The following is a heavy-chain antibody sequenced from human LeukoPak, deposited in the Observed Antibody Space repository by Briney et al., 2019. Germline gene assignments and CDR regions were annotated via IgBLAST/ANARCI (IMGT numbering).Heavy chain of an antibody. V-gene: IGHV3-23*01. Sequence: GGSLRVSCVASGFTFGHNAMAWVRQAPGKRLEWVSALSGSGGDTFYADSVKGRFTISRDNAKNTLFLQMNSLRAEDTAVYYCARRGTGHGMDVWGQGTTVIVSS. J-gene: IGHJ6*02. CDR2: LSGSGGDT. CDR3: ARRGTGHGMDV. CDR1: GFTFGHNA. D-gene: IGHD1-1*01.